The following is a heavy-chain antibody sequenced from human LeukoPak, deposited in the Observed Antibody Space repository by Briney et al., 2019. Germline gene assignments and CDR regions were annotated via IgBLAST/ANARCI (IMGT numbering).Heavy chain of an antibody. Sequence: GGSLRLSCATSGFTFSSYAMSWVRQAPGKGLEWVSGIGASGGSTYYADSVKGRFTISRDNSKNTLYLQMNSLTAEDTAVYYCARDGTVTAGPFDPWGGGTLVTVSS. CDR1: GFTFSSYA. V-gene: IGHV3-23*01. CDR2: IGASGGST. D-gene: IGHD4-11*01. J-gene: IGHJ5*02. CDR3: ARDGTVTAGPFDP.